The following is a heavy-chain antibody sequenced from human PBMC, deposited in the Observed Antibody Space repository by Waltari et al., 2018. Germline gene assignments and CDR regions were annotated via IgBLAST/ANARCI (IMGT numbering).Heavy chain of an antibody. D-gene: IGHD5-18*01. CDR2: IYTSGST. CDR1: GGSISSGSYY. V-gene: IGHV4-61*02. Sequence: QVQLQESGPGLVKPSQTLSLTCTVSGGSISSGSYYWSWIRQPAGKGLEWIGRIYTSGSTNYNPSLKSRVTISVDTSKNQFSLKLSSVTAADTAVYYCARGRPPGYSYGYGYYFDYWGQGTLVIVSS. J-gene: IGHJ4*02. CDR3: ARGRPPGYSYGYGYYFDY.